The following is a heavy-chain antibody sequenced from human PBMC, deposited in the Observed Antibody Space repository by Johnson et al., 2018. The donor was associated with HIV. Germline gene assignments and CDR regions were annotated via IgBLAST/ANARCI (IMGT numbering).Heavy chain of an antibody. CDR2: IYSGGST. D-gene: IGHD6-19*01. J-gene: IGHJ3*02. V-gene: IGHV3-66*01. Sequence: VQLVESGGGVVQPGRSLRLSCAASGFTVSSNYMSWVRQAPGKGLEWVSVIYSGGSTYYADSVKGRLTISRDNSKNTLYLQMNSLRAEDTAVYYCARGGYSSGWIYAFDIWGQGTMVTVSS. CDR1: GFTVSSNY. CDR3: ARGGYSSGWIYAFDI.